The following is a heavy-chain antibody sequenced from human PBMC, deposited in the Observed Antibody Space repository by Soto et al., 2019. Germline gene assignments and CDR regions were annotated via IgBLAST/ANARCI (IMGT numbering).Heavy chain of an antibody. CDR1: GFTFSSFD. CDR3: ARGQEVGAHFFDS. V-gene: IGHV3-13*01. CDR2: IGTAGDT. Sequence: TGGSLRLSCEASGFTFSSFDMHWVRQPTGKGLEWVSTIGTAGDTYYAVSVKGRFTISRDNAKNSLSLQMNSLRAGDTAVYFCARGQEVGAHFFDSWGQGTQVTVSS. J-gene: IGHJ4*02. D-gene: IGHD2-15*01.